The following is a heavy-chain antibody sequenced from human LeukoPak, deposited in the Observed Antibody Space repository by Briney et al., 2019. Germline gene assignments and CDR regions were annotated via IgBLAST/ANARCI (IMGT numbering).Heavy chain of an antibody. CDR1: GYTFSDYS. J-gene: IGHJ3*02. Sequence: KPGGSLRLSCAASGYTFSDYSVNWVRQLPGKGLGWVSSISSSGTYIYYADSVKGRFTISRGNAKNSLFLQMNSLRAEDTAVYYCVSGNDPDYVWGTYRLDAFDIWGEGTMVIVSS. V-gene: IGHV3-21*01. CDR2: ISSSGTYI. CDR3: VSGNDPDYVWGTYRLDAFDI. D-gene: IGHD3-16*02.